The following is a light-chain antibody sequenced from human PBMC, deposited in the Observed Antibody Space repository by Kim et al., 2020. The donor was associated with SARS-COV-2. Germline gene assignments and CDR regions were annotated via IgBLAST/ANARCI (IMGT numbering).Light chain of an antibody. CDR2: GKN. J-gene: IGLJ2*01. V-gene: IGLV3-19*01. CDR1: SLRNYY. Sequence: VALGQTVRITCQGDSLRNYYATWYQQKPGQAPVLVIYGKNNRPSGIPDRFSGSYSGDTASLTITGAQAEDEADYYCNSRDSSDHAIFGGGTRLTVL. CDR3: NSRDSSDHAI.